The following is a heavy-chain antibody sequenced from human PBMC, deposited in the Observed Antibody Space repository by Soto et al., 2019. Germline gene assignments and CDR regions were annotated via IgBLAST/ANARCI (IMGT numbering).Heavy chain of an antibody. CDR3: AKDEPVTRITYYFDC. J-gene: IGHJ4*02. V-gene: IGHV3-23*01. D-gene: IGHD4-17*01. CDR1: GFTFSSYA. Sequence: PXGSLRLSCAASGFTFSSYAMSWVRQAPGKGLEWVSAISGSGGSTYYADSVKGRFTISRDNSKNTLYLQMNSLRAEDTAVYYCAKDEPVTRITYYFDCWGGGTRVTVSS. CDR2: ISGSGGST.